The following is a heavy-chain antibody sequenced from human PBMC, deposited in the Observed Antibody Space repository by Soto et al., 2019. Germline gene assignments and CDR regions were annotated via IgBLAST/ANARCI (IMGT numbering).Heavy chain of an antibody. CDR3: AKGPEATAAY. CDR1: GFTFSSYA. CDR2: ISGSGGSK. D-gene: IGHD5-12*01. Sequence: GGSLRLSCAASGFTFSSYAMSWVRQAPGKGLEWVSAISGSGGSKYYADSVKGRFTISRDNSKNTLYLQMNSLRAEDTAVYDWAKGPEATAAYWGQGTLVTVSS. J-gene: IGHJ4*02. V-gene: IGHV3-23*01.